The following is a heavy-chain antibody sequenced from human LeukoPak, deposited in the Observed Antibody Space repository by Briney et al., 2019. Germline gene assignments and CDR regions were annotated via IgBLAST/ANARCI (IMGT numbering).Heavy chain of an antibody. J-gene: IGHJ4*02. CDR3: ASPGGFGLPFDY. CDR2: MKRDGSEV. CDR1: GFTFSTYW. V-gene: IGHV3-7*01. D-gene: IGHD3-10*01. Sequence: LSGGSLRLSCAASGFTFSTYWMTWVRQAPGKGLEWVANMKRDGSEVYYANSVKGRFTISRDNAKNSLYLQMNSLRAEDTAVYYCASPGGFGLPFDYWGQGTLVTVSS.